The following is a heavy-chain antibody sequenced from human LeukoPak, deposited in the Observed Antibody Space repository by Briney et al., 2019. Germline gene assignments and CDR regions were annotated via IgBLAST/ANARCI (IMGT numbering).Heavy chain of an antibody. J-gene: IGHJ2*01. Sequence: SETLSLTCTVSGGSISSYYWSWIRQPPGKGLEWIGYIYYSGSTNYNPSLKSRVTISVDTSKNQFSLKLSSVTAADTAVYYCASALGGYYDSSGYYFESWYFGLWGRGTLVTVSS. D-gene: IGHD3-22*01. V-gene: IGHV4-59*01. CDR3: ASALGGYYDSSGYYFESWYFGL. CDR2: IYYSGST. CDR1: GGSISSYY.